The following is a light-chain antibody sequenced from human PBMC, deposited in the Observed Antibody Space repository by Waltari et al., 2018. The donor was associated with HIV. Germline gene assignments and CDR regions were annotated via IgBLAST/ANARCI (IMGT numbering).Light chain of an antibody. V-gene: IGKV1-5*03. Sequence: DIQMTQSPSTLSASVGDRVTITCRASQSISSWLAWYQQKPGKAPKHLIYKASSLESGVPSRFSSRGSGTEFTLTISSLQPDDFATYYGQQYNSWTFGQGTKVEIK. CDR3: QQYNSWT. CDR1: QSISSW. J-gene: IGKJ1*01. CDR2: KAS.